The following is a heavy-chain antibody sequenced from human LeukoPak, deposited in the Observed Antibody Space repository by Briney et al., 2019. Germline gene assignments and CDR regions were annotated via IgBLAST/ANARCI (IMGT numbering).Heavy chain of an antibody. CDR2: IVVGSGNT. Sequence: VASVKVSCKTSGFTFSSSIVQWVRQARGQRLEWIGRIVVGSGNTNYAQKFQERVTIASDKSTSTAHMELSSLISDDTAVYYCSAAIGVVNWGSFDYWGQGALVTV. J-gene: IGHJ4*02. D-gene: IGHD7-27*01. CDR1: GFTFSSSI. CDR3: SAAIGVVNWGSFDY. V-gene: IGHV1-58*01.